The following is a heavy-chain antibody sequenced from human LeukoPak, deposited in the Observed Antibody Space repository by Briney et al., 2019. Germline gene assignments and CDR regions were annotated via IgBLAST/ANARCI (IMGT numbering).Heavy chain of an antibody. V-gene: IGHV4-34*01. CDR2: INHSGST. D-gene: IGHD5-18*01. J-gene: IGHJ5*02. CDR1: GGSFSGYY. Sequence: TTSETLSLTCAVYGGSFSGYYWSWIRQPPGKGLEWIGEINHSGSTNYNPSLKSRVTISVDTSKNQFSLKLSSVTAADTAVYYCARGLYSYGSRRLRGFDPWGQGTLVTVSS. CDR3: ARGLYSYGSRRLRGFDP.